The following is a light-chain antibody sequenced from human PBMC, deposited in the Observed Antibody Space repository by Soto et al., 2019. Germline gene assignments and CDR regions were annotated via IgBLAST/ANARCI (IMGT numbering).Light chain of an antibody. CDR1: QSVSSY. CDR2: DAS. V-gene: IGKV3-11*01. J-gene: IGKJ4*01. CDR3: QQRSNWLLT. Sequence: EIVLTQSPATLSLSPGERATLSCRASQSVSSYLAWYQQKPGQAPRLLIYDASNRATGIPARFSGSGSGTDFTLTISVLEPEDFAVYYCQQRSNWLLTFGGGTKVELK.